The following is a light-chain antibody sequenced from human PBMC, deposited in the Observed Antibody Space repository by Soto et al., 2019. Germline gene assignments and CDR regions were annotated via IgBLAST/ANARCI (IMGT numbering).Light chain of an antibody. V-gene: IGKV3-11*01. CDR3: QQRRSWPLT. CDR1: QSLSKS. J-gene: IGKJ4*02. CDR2: GAS. Sequence: ELVLTQSPGTLSLSPGERATLSCRASQSLSKSLVWYQQKPGQAPRLLIDGASNRATGIPARFSGSGSGTDFTLTISSLEPEDFAVYFCQQRRSWPLTFGGGTKVDIK.